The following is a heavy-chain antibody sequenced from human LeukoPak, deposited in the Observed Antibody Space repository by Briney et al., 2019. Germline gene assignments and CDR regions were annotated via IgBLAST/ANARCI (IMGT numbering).Heavy chain of an antibody. D-gene: IGHD6-25*01. Sequence: PSETLSLTCTVSGGSISSYYWSWIRQPTGKGLEWIGYIYYSGSTNYNPSLKSRVTISVDTSKNQFSLKLSSVTAADTAVYYCARVVGIAAAYYYYYMDVWGKGTTVTVSS. J-gene: IGHJ6*03. CDR1: GGSISSYY. V-gene: IGHV4-59*01. CDR3: ARVVGIAAAYYYYYMDV. CDR2: IYYSGST.